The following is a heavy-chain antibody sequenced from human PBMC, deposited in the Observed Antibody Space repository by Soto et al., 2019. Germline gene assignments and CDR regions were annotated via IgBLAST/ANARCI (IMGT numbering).Heavy chain of an antibody. CDR2: IYYSGST. V-gene: IGHV4-31*03. Sequence: SETLSLTCTVSGGSISSGGYYWSWIRQHPGKGLEWIGYIYYSGSTYYNPSLKSRVTISVGTSKNQFSLKLSSVTAADTAVYYCARDGNSVAYYYGMHVWGQGTTVTVSS. CDR3: ARDGNSVAYYYGMHV. J-gene: IGHJ6*02. CDR1: GGSISSGGYY. D-gene: IGHD1-7*01.